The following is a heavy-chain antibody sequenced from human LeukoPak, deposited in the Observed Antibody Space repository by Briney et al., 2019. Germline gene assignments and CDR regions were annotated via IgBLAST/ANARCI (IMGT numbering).Heavy chain of an antibody. D-gene: IGHD3-10*01. CDR3: ARGSGLTYYFDY. V-gene: IGHV3-30-3*01. CDR2: ISYDGSNK. Sequence: GGSLRLSCAASGFTFSSYAMHWVRQAPGKGLEWVAVISYDGSNKYYADSVKGRFTTSRDNSKNTLYLQMNSLRAEDTAVYYCARGSGLTYYFDYWGQGTLVTVSS. J-gene: IGHJ4*02. CDR1: GFTFSSYA.